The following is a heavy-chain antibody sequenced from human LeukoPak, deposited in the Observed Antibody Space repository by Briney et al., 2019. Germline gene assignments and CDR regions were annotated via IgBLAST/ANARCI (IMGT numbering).Heavy chain of an antibody. CDR2: IYPGDSDT. D-gene: IGHD4-17*01. Sequence: GESLKISCKGSGYSFTSYWIGWVRQMPGKGLEWMGIIYPGDSDTRYNPSFQGQVTISADKSISTAYLQWSSLKASDTAMYYCASRAYGDYSVAAFDIWGQGTMVTVSS. CDR3: ASRAYGDYSVAAFDI. CDR1: GYSFTSYW. J-gene: IGHJ3*02. V-gene: IGHV5-51*01.